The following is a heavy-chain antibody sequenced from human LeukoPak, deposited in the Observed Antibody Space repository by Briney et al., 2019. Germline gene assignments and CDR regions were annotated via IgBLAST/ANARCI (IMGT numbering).Heavy chain of an antibody. CDR2: ISYDGSNK. CDR3: AAGTAADF. CDR1: GFTFSSYG. J-gene: IGHJ4*02. D-gene: IGHD6-13*01. V-gene: IGHV3-30*03. Sequence: PGRSLRLSCAVSGFTFSSYGMHWVRQAPGKGLEWVAVISYDGSNKYYADSVKGRFTISRDNAKSALYLQMHSLRLEDTAVYYCAAGTAADFWGQGTLVTVSS.